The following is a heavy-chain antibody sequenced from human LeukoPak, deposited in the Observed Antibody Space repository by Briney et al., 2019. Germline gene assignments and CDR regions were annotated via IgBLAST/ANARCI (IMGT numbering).Heavy chain of an antibody. V-gene: IGHV3-53*01. Sequence: GGSLRLSLAASGFTVSSNYMSWVRQAPGKGLEWVSVIYSGGSTYYADSVKGRFTISRDNSKNTLYLQMNSLRAEDTAVYYCARDAVDTANAVWGQGTTVTVSS. D-gene: IGHD5-18*01. CDR3: ARDAVDTANAV. CDR1: GFTVSSNY. CDR2: IYSGGST. J-gene: IGHJ6*02.